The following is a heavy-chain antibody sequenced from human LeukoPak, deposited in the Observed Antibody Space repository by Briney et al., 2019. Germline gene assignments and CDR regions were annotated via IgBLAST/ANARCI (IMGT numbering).Heavy chain of an antibody. J-gene: IGHJ6*03. Sequence: SQTLSLTCIVSGGSISGTNSYWAWIRQPAGKGLEWIGSIYFSGSTFYKSSLESRLNMSVDMSKNQFSLKVRSVTAADTAVYYCARQRADYYYYYMDVWGKGTTVTVSS. CDR2: IYFSGST. V-gene: IGHV4-39*01. CDR3: ARQRADYYYYYMDV. CDR1: GGSISGTNSY.